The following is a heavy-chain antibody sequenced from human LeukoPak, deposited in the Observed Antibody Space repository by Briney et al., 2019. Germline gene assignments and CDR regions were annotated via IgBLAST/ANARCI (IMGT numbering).Heavy chain of an antibody. CDR2: IRSKAYGGTT. J-gene: IGHJ4*02. CDR1: GFTFGDYA. V-gene: IGHV3-49*03. CDR3: TRDDSGWYEAYYFDY. D-gene: IGHD6-19*01. Sequence: GGSLRLSCTASGFTFGDYAMSWFRQAPGKGLGWVGFIRSKAYGGTTEYAASVKGRFTISRDDSKSIAYLQMNSLKTEDTAVYYCTRDDSGWYEAYYFDYWGQGTLVTVSS.